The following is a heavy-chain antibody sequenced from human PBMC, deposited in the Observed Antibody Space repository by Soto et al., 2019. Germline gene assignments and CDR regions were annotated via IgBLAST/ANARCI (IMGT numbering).Heavy chain of an antibody. V-gene: IGHV4-39*01. CDR3: VKRSRLVART. CDR2: IDNGGNT. D-gene: IGHD2-21*01. CDR1: RRTFSGNADF. Sequence: SETLSLTCTVSRRTFSGNADFWYLAWIRQPPGKGLEWIGSIDNGGNTYYNPPLKSRVIISADRSKNQFSLSLNSVTAADTGVSDGVKRSRLVARTWRQGFLVNVSS. J-gene: IGHJ4*02.